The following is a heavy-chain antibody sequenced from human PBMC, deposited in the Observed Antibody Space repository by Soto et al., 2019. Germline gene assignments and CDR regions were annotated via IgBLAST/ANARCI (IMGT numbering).Heavy chain of an antibody. J-gene: IGHJ6*02. CDR2: IYYSGST. CDR1: GGSISSSSYY. CDR3: ANGLRYFDWPPYYYYYGMDV. D-gene: IGHD3-9*01. Sequence: SETLSLTCTVSGGSISSSSYYWGWIRQPPWKGLEWIGSIYYSGSTYYNPSLKSRVTISVDTSKNQFSLKLSSVTAADTAVYYCANGLRYFDWPPYYYYYGMDVWGQGTTVTVSS. V-gene: IGHV4-39*01.